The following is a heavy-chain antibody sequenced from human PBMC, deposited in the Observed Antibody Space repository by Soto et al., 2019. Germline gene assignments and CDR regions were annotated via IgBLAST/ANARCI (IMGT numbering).Heavy chain of an antibody. Sequence: SETLSLTCTVSGGSVSSGSYYWSWIRQPPGKGLEWIGYIYYSGSTNYNPSLKSRVTISVDTSKNQFSLKLSSVTAADTAVYYCARGGWYPNRGHNWFAPWGQGTLVTVSS. CDR3: ARGGWYPNRGHNWFAP. V-gene: IGHV4-61*01. CDR1: GGSVSSGSYY. CDR2: IYYSGST. D-gene: IGHD6-19*01. J-gene: IGHJ5*02.